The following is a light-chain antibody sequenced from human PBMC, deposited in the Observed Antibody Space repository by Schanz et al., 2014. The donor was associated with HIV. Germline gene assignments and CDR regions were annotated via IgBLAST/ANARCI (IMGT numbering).Light chain of an antibody. CDR2: DND. J-gene: IGLJ3*02. Sequence: QSVLTQPPSVSGAPGQRVTISCAGSSSNIGAGYDVHWYHHLPGTAPKLLIYDNDKRPSGIPDRFSGSKSGTSATLGITELQTGDEADYFCGTWDTSLSAWVFGGGTKLTVL. CDR3: GTWDTSLSAWV. CDR1: SSNIGAGYD. V-gene: IGLV1-51*01.